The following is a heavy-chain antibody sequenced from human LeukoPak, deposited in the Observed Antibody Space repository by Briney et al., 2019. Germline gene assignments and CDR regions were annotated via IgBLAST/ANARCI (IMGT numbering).Heavy chain of an antibody. CDR2: IYPGDSDT. V-gene: IGHV5-51*01. J-gene: IGHJ4*02. CDR1: GYLFTSYW. Sequence: GESLKISCKGPGYLFTSYWIGWVRQLPGKGLEWMGIIYPGDSDTRYSPSSQGQVTISADKSISNAYLQWSSLKASDTAMYYCARQGGQWLVHDYWGQGTLVTVSS. CDR3: ARQGGQWLVHDY. D-gene: IGHD6-19*01.